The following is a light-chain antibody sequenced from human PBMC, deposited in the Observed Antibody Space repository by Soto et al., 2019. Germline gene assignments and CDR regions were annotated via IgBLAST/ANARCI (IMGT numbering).Light chain of an antibody. Sequence: QSALTQPASVSGSPGQSITISCTGTSSDVGNSDYVSWYQQHPGRAPKLLIFDVGDRPSGVSNRFSDSKSGYTASLTISGLQPEDEADYYCSSYTSSDPYVFGTGTKLTVL. CDR2: DVG. V-gene: IGLV2-14*03. CDR3: SSYTSSDPYV. CDR1: SSDVGNSDY. J-gene: IGLJ1*01.